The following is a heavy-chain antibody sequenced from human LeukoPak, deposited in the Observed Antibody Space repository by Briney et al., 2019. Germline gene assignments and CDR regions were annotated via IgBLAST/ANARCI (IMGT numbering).Heavy chain of an antibody. J-gene: IGHJ4*02. CDR1: GFTFTNYG. D-gene: IGHD5-24*01. Sequence: GGSLRLPCPAFGFTFTNYGMSWVRQAPGKGLESVSAISCSGGSTNYADSVKGRFTITRDNSKSTLFLQMNSLRAEDTDVYYCAKDPRVGSRVATPCHWGQGTLVSVSS. CDR2: ISCSGGST. CDR3: AKDPRVGSRVATPCH. V-gene: IGHV3-23*01.